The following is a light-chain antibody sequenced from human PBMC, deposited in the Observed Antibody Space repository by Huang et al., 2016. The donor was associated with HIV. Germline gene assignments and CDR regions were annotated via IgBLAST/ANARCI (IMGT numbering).Light chain of an antibody. CDR3: QQYANLPPLT. Sequence: DIQMTESPPSLSASVGDRVTIACQASQGISNHLNWFQQTPGECPKLLIYDASNLKAGVPSRFSGSGSGTDFTFTISSLQAEDIATYYCQQYANLPPLTFGQGTKVEI. V-gene: IGKV1-33*01. CDR1: QGISNH. CDR2: DAS. J-gene: IGKJ1*01.